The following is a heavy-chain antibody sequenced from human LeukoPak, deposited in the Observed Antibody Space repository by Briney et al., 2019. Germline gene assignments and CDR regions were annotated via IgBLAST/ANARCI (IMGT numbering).Heavy chain of an antibody. CDR1: GGSFSGYY. D-gene: IGHD1-26*01. CDR3: ARRRGSYGY. CDR2: INHSGST. V-gene: IGHV4-34*01. Sequence: SETLSLTCAVYGGSFSGYYWIWIRQPPGKGLEWIGEINHSGSTNYNPSLKRRVTISVDTSKNQFSLKLSSVTAADTAVYYCARRRGSYGYWGQGTLVTVSS. J-gene: IGHJ4*02.